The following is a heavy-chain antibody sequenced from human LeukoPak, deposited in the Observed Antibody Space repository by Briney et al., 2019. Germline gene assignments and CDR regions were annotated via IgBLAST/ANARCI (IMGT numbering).Heavy chain of an antibody. Sequence: KPSETLSLTCGVSGGSFSGYFWTWVRQSPGKGLEWMGEINHSGTTIYNPSFESRVTISIDPSKHQVSLNMRSVTAADTAVYYCARGRNWQTFYHYCMDVWGNGTTVTVSS. J-gene: IGHJ6*03. D-gene: IGHD1-14*01. CDR2: INHSGTT. CDR1: GGSFSGYF. CDR3: ARGRNWQTFYHYCMDV. V-gene: IGHV4-34*01.